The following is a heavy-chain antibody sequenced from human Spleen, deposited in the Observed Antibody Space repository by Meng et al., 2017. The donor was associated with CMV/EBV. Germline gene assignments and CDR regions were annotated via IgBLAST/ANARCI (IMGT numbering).Heavy chain of an antibody. CDR2: INPNSGGT. V-gene: IGHV1-2*02. CDR3: GRVGAKMDDYGDFIFDY. CDR1: GYTFTGYY. Sequence: QGQRGQSGAEVKKPGASVKVSCKASGYTFTGYYMHWVRQAPGQGLEWMGWINPNSGGTNYAQKFQGRVTMTRDTSISTAYMELSRLRSDDTAVYYCGRVGAKMDDYGDFIFDYWGQGTLVTVPQ. D-gene: IGHD4-17*01. J-gene: IGHJ4*02.